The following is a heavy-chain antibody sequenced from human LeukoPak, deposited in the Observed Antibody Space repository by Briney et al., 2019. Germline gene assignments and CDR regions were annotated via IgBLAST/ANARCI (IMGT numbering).Heavy chain of an antibody. CDR1: GFTFSGSA. Sequence: PGGSLRLSCAASGFTFSGSAMHWVRQASGKGLEWVGRIRSKANSYATAYAASVKGRFTISRDDSKNTAYLQMNSLKTEDTAVYYCAREGPSLKVWGQGTLVTVSS. CDR2: IRSKANSYAT. CDR3: AREGPSLKV. V-gene: IGHV3-73*01. J-gene: IGHJ4*02.